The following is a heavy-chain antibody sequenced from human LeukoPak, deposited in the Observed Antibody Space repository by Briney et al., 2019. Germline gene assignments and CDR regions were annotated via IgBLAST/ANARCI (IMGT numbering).Heavy chain of an antibody. V-gene: IGHV1-18*01. CDR3: ARDSADCSGGSCYSAEYFQR. CDR2: ISGYNGNT. Sequence: ASVKVSCKASGYTFSSYGISWVRQAPGQGLEWMGRISGYNGNTNYPQKIQGGVTMTTDTSTSTAYMELRSLRSDDTAMYYCARDSADCSGGSCYSAEYFQRWGQGTLVTVSS. J-gene: IGHJ1*01. CDR1: GYTFSSYG. D-gene: IGHD2-15*01.